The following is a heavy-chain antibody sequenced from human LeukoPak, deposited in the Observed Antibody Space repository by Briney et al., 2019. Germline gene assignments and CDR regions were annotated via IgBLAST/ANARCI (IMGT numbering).Heavy chain of an antibody. Sequence: AVKVSCKASGGTFSSYAISWVRQAPGQGLEWMGRIIPIFGTANYAQKFQGRVTITTDESTSTAYMELSSLRSEDTAMYYCARQNYFDSSGYYIDYWGQGTLVTVSS. CDR3: ARQNYFDSSGYYIDY. CDR1: GGTFSSYA. V-gene: IGHV1-69*05. J-gene: IGHJ4*02. D-gene: IGHD3-22*01. CDR2: IIPIFGTA.